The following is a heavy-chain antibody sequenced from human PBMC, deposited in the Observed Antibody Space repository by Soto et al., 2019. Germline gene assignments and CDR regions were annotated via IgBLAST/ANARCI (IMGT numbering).Heavy chain of an antibody. CDR3: ASWGYDSSGYLGYFDY. J-gene: IGHJ4*02. CDR2: IIPIFGTA. Sequence: ASVKVSCKASGGTFSSYAISWVRQAPGQGLEWMGGIIPIFGTANYAQKFQGRVTITADKSTSTAYMELSSLRSEDTAVYYCASWGYDSSGYLGYFDYWGQGTQVTVSS. D-gene: IGHD3-22*01. CDR1: GGTFSSYA. V-gene: IGHV1-69*06.